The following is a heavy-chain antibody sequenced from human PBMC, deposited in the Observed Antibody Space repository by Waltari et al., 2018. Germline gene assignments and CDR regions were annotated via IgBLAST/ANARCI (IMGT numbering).Heavy chain of an antibody. D-gene: IGHD1-26*01. J-gene: IGHJ5*02. CDR3: ARRVGSAAAPLNWFDP. CDR1: GFTFSSYG. V-gene: IGHV3-33*08. Sequence: QVQLVESGGGVVQPGGSLRLSCAASGFTFSSYGMHWVRQAPGKGLEWVAVIWYDGSNKYYADSVKGRFTISRDNSKNTLYLQMNSLRAEDTAVYYCARRVGSAAAPLNWFDPWGQGTLVTVSS. CDR2: IWYDGSNK.